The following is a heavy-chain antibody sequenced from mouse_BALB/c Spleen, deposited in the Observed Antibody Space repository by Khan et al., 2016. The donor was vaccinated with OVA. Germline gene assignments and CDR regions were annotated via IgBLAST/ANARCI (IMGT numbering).Heavy chain of an antibody. CDR1: DYTFSNYW. CDR2: ILPGSNNT. CDR3: ARYTMITAFSY. Sequence: QVQLQQSGAELMKPGASMRISCKATDYTFSNYWIEWVNQGPGHGLEWIGEILPGSNNTNYNEKFKGKATFTADTSSNTAYMQLSSLTSEDATVYYCARYTMITAFSYWGQGTLVTVSA. V-gene: IGHV1-9*01. J-gene: IGHJ3*01. D-gene: IGHD2-4*01.